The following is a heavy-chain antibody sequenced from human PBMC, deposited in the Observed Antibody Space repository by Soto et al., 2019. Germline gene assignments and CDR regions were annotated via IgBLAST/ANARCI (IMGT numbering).Heavy chain of an antibody. V-gene: IGHV1-18*04. CDR3: ARVHSIAVAGLGY. Sequence: QVQLVQSGAEVKKPGASVKVSCKASGYTFTSYGITWVRQAPGQGLEWMGWLSTYYGNTNYAQKFQGRVTMATDTSTSTAYLELRSLRSDATAIYYCARVHSIAVAGLGYWGQGTLVTVSS. D-gene: IGHD6-19*01. CDR1: GYTFTSYG. J-gene: IGHJ4*02. CDR2: LSTYYGNT.